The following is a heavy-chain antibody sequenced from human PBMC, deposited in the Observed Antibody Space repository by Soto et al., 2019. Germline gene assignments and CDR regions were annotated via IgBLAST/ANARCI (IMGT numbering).Heavy chain of an antibody. CDR3: XXXXXXXX. CDR1: GFTFSSYD. J-gene: IGHJ4*02. V-gene: IGHV3-64*01. CDR2: ISSNGGIT. Sequence: EVQLVESGGGLVQPGGSLRLSCAASGFTFSSYDMHWVRQAPGKGLEYISAISSNGGITYYANSVKGRFTISRDNSKXXXXXXXXXXXXXXXXXXXXXXXXXXXXWGQGTLVTVSS.